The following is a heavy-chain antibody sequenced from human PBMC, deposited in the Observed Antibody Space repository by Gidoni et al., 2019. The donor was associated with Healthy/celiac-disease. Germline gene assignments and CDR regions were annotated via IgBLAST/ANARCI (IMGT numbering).Heavy chain of an antibody. D-gene: IGHD2-21*02. Sequence: QVQLVESGGGVVQPGRSLRLSCAASGFTFSTYAMHWVPQAPGKGLEWVAVISYDGSNKYYADSVKGRFTISRDNSKNTLYLQMNSLRAEDTAVYYCARAVGAYCGGDCYYVADYYYGMDVWGQGTTVTVSS. CDR2: ISYDGSNK. CDR1: GFTFSTYA. J-gene: IGHJ6*02. CDR3: ARAVGAYCGGDCYYVADYYYGMDV. V-gene: IGHV3-30-3*01.